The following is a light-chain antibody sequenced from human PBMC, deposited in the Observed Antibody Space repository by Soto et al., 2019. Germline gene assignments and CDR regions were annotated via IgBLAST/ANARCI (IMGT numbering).Light chain of an antibody. V-gene: IGLV1-40*01. CDR1: SSNIGAGYD. Sequence: QSALTQPPSVSGAPGQRVTISCTGSSSNIGAGYDVHWYQQLPGTAPKLLIYANNNRPSGVPDRFSGSKSGTSATLGITGLQTGDEADYYCGTWDSSLSAGLFGTGTKLTVL. CDR2: ANN. CDR3: GTWDSSLSAGL. J-gene: IGLJ1*01.